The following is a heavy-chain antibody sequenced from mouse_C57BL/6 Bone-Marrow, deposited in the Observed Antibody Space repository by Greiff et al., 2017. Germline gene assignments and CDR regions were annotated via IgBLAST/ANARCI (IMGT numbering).Heavy chain of an antibody. CDR3: AREGLGGGFDY. CDR2: INPNNGGT. D-gene: IGHD4-1*01. CDR1: GYTFTDYN. Sequence: VQLQQSGPELVKPGASVKIPCKASGYTFTDYNMDWVKQSHGKSLEWIGDINPNNGGTIYNQKFKGKATLTVDKSSSTAYMELRSLTSENAAVYYCAREGLGGGFDYWGQGTTLTGSS. V-gene: IGHV1-18*01. J-gene: IGHJ2*01.